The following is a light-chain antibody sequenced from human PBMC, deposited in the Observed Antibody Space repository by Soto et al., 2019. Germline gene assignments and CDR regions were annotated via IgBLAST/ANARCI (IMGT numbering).Light chain of an antibody. CDR1: QSVSSTY. J-gene: IGKJ3*01. V-gene: IGKV3-20*01. CDR3: QQYGRSPGLFT. Sequence: EIVLTQSPGTLSLSPGERATLSCRASQSVSSTYLAWYQQKPEHPPRLLIYDASSRDTRIPDRFNGSGSGKPFTLTINRLEHEDFAVYYCQQYGRSPGLFTFGPGTKVDIK. CDR2: DAS.